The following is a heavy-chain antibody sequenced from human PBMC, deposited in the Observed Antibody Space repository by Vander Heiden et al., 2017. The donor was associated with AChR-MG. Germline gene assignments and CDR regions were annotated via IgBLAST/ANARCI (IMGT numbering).Heavy chain of an antibody. CDR1: GGTFGNYA. J-gene: IGHJ5*02. Sequence: QVQLVQSGAEVKRPGSSVQVSCEASGGTFGNYAISWVRPAPGQGLGSVGRIIPNVGTGNDAQRVQGRITITGDESTDTVYMELGSLNSKDTAVYYCAKSGTGYWFDPWGQGTQVTVSS. D-gene: IGHD6-25*01. V-gene: IGHV1-69*18. CDR2: IIPNVGTG. CDR3: AKSGTGYWFDP.